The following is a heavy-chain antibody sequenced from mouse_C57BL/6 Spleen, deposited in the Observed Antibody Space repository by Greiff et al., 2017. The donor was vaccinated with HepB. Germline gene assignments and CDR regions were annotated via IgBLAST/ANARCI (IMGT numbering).Heavy chain of an antibody. CDR3: TRDCPTDYGSSHWYFDV. V-gene: IGHV5-9-1*02. J-gene: IGHJ1*03. D-gene: IGHD1-1*01. CDR2: ISSGGDYI. Sequence: EVKLVESGEGLVKPGGSLKLSCAASGFTFSSYAMSWVRQTPEKRLEWVAYISSGGDYIYYADTVKGRFTISRDNARNTLYLQMSSLKSEDTAMYYCTRDCPTDYGSSHWYFDVWGTGTTVTVSS. CDR1: GFTFSSYA.